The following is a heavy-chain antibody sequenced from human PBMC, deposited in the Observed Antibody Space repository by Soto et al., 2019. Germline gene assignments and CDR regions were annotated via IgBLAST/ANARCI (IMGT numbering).Heavy chain of an antibody. Sequence: EVQLVESGGGLVQPGRSLRLSCAASGFTFDDYAMHWVRQAQGKGLEWVSGISWNSGSIGYADSVKGRFTISRDNAKNSLYLQMNSLRAEDTALYYCAKDHTAVACTEDYVDYWGQGALVSVSS. V-gene: IGHV3-9*01. CDR2: ISWNSGSI. D-gene: IGHD6-13*01. CDR1: GFTFDDYA. J-gene: IGHJ4*02. CDR3: AKDHTAVACTEDYVDY.